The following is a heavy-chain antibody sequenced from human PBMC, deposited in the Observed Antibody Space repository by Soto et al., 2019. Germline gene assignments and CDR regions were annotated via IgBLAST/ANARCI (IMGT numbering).Heavy chain of an antibody. CDR1: GGSISSYY. CDR3: ASDEYYDSSGYAAY. J-gene: IGHJ4*02. CDR2: IYTSVST. V-gene: IGHV4-4*07. Sequence: SETLSLTCTVSGGSISSYYWSWIRQPAGKGLEWIGRIYTSVSTNYNPSLKSRVTMSVDTSKNLFSLKLSSVTAADTAVYYCASDEYYDSSGYAAYWGQGTLVTVSS. D-gene: IGHD3-22*01.